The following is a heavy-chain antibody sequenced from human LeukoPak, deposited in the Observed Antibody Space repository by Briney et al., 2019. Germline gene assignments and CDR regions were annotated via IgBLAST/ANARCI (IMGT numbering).Heavy chain of an antibody. CDR2: ISGSGGST. J-gene: IGHJ5*02. CDR1: GFTFGTYA. D-gene: IGHD6-19*01. Sequence: GGSLRLSCAASGFTFGTYAMSWVRQAPGKGLEWISAISGSGGSTYYTDSVKGRFTISRDNSKNTLYLQMNSLRAEDTAVYYCAKIPYSSGWVQNWFDPWGQGTLVTVSS. V-gene: IGHV3-23*01. CDR3: AKIPYSSGWVQNWFDP.